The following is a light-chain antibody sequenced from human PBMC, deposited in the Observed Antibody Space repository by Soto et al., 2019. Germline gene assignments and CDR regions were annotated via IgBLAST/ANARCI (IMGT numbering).Light chain of an antibody. J-gene: IGKJ4*01. Sequence: DVQMTQSPSSLSAFVGDRVTITCRASQGIAPYLAWFRQKPGKVPKPLIYATSTLQSGVPSRFSGSGSGTDFTLTINSLQPEDVGTYYCQKYNSAPLTFGGGTKVEIK. V-gene: IGKV1-27*01. CDR2: ATS. CDR3: QKYNSAPLT. CDR1: QGIAPY.